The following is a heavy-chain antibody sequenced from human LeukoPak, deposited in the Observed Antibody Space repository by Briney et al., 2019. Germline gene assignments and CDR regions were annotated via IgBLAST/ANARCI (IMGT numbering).Heavy chain of an antibody. CDR1: GYTLTELS. CDR2: FDPEDGET. D-gene: IGHD4-17*01. CDR3: ATVLPMTTVVEYYFDY. V-gene: IGHV1-24*01. Sequence: ASVKVFCKVSGYTLTELSMHWVRQAPGKGLEWMGGFDPEDGETIYAQKFQGRVTMTEDTSTDTAYMELSSLRSEDTAVYYCATVLPMTTVVEYYFDYWGQGTLVTVSS. J-gene: IGHJ4*02.